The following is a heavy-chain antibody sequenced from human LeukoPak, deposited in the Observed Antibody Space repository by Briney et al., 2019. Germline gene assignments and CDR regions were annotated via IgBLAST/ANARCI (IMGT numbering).Heavy chain of an antibody. CDR2: INPNSGGT. D-gene: IGHD6-19*01. J-gene: IGHJ4*02. CDR3: ATTEAYGWTTLLYYFDY. Sequence: GASVKVSCKASGYTFTGYYMHWVRQAPGQGLEWMGWINPNSGGTNYAQKFQGWVTMTRDTSISTAYMELSRLRSDDTAVYYCATTEAYGWTTLLYYFDYWGQGTLVTVSS. V-gene: IGHV1-2*04. CDR1: GYTFTGYY.